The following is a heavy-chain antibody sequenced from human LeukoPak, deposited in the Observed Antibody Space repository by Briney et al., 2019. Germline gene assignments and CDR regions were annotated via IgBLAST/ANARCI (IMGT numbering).Heavy chain of an antibody. V-gene: IGHV1-46*01. CDR1: GYTFTSYY. J-gene: IGHJ4*02. CDR3: AREPPPWSYFDY. Sequence: ASVKVSCKASGYTFTSYYIHWIRQAPGQGLEWMGMIKPSGGSTIYAQKFQGRVTMTRDTSTSTVYMGMTSLRSEDTAVYYCAREPPPWSYFDYWDQGTLVTVSS. D-gene: IGHD2-15*01. CDR2: IKPSGGST.